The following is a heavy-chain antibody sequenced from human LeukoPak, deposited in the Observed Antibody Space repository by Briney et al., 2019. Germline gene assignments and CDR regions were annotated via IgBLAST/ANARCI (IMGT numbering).Heavy chain of an antibody. CDR2: INHSGST. V-gene: IGHV4-34*01. J-gene: IGHJ5*02. CDR1: GGSFSGYY. D-gene: IGHD3-22*01. CDR3: ARSHYYDGSGSNNNWFDP. Sequence: SETLSLTCAVYGGSFSGYYWSWLRQPPGKGLEWIGEINHSGSTNSNPSLKSRVTISVDTSKNQFSLKLSSVTAADTALYYCARSHYYDGSGSNNNWFDPWGQGTLVTVSS.